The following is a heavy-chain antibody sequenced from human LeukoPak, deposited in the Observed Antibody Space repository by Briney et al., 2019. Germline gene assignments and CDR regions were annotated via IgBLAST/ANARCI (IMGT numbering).Heavy chain of an antibody. CDR3: TSWGDTTAEYFQR. CDR2: ISWNSGSI. D-gene: IGHD2-21*02. J-gene: IGHJ1*01. CDR1: GFTFDDYA. V-gene: IGHV3-9*01. Sequence: PGGSLTLSCAASGFTFDDYAMHWVRQAPATALEWVSGISWNSGSIGYADSVKGRFTISRDNAKDSLYLQMNSLRVEDTAVYYCTSWGDTTAEYFQRWGQGTLVTVSS.